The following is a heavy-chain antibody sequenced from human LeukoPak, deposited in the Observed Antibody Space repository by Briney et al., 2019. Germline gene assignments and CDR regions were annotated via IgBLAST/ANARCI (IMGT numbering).Heavy chain of an antibody. D-gene: IGHD4-23*01. J-gene: IGHJ6*02. V-gene: IGHV1-18*01. CDR1: GYTFTSYG. Sequence: ASVKVSCKASGYTFTSYGISWVRQAPGQGLEWMGWISAYNGNTNYAQKLQGRVTITADESTSTAYMELSSLRSEDTAVYYCARDSFHYGGKGANYYGMDVWGQGTTVTVSS. CDR2: ISAYNGNT. CDR3: ARDSFHYGGKGANYYGMDV.